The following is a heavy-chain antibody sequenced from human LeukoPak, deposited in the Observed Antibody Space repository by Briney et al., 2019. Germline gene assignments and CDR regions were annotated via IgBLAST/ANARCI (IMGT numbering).Heavy chain of an antibody. CDR3: ARRGTGRGMDV. J-gene: IGHJ6*02. V-gene: IGHV3-74*01. CDR1: GFALSAYW. Sequence: GGSLRLSCAASGFALSAYWMNWVRQVPGKGLVWVSRINNDGSSASYVDSVKGRFTISRDNAKNTLFLQMNSLRAEDTAVYYCARRGTGRGMDVWGQGTTVIVSS. D-gene: IGHD1-1*01. CDR2: INNDGSSA.